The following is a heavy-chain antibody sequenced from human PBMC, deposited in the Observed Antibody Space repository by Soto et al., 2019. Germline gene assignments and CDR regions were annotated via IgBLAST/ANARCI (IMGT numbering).Heavy chain of an antibody. D-gene: IGHD4-4*01. V-gene: IGHV1-46*03. CDR3: AREEMPTVNNYYYYMDV. J-gene: IGHJ6*03. CDR2: INPFDDST. CDR1: GYTFTSYY. Sequence: QVQLVQSGAEVKKPGASVKVSCKASGYTFTSYYIYWVRQAPGQGLEWMGVINPFDDSTIYAQRFQGRVTMTSDTSTSTVFMEVSSLRSEDTAVYHCAREEMPTVNNYYYYMDVWGKGTTVTVSS.